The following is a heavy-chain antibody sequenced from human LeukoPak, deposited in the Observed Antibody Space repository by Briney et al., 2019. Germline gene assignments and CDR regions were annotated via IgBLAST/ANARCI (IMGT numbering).Heavy chain of an antibody. D-gene: IGHD2-2*01. CDR1: GYTFASYG. J-gene: IGHJ4*02. CDR2: ISVYNGNT. CDR3: ARDDRDYCSGTSCYYFDY. Sequence: ASVKVSCKASGYTFASYGISWVRQAPGQGLEWMGWISVYNGNTDYAQKLQGRVTVTTGTSTSTAYMELRSLRSDDTAVYYCARDDRDYCSGTSCYYFDYWGQGTLVTVSS. V-gene: IGHV1-18*01.